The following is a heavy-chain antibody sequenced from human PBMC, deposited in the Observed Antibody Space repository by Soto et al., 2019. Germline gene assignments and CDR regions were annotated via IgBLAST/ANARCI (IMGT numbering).Heavy chain of an antibody. J-gene: IGHJ4*02. CDR1: GFTFGDYA. D-gene: IGHD6-19*01. Sequence: PGGSLRLSCTASGFTFGDYAMSWVRQAPGKGLEWVGFIRSKAYGGTTEYAASVKGRFTISRDDSKSIAYLQMNSLETEDTAVYYCTSDGGLYSSGWYYFDYWGQGTLVTVS. CDR2: IRSKAYGGTT. V-gene: IGHV3-49*04. CDR3: TSDGGLYSSGWYYFDY.